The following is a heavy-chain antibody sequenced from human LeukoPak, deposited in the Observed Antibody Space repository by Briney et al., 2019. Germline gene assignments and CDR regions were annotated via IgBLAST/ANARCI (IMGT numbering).Heavy chain of an antibody. V-gene: IGHV3-7*04. CDR3: ARGDKLSGDY. Sequence: PGGSLRLSCAASGFTFSTYWMSWFRQAPGKGLEWVANIHQDGNEKYYVDSVKGRFTISRDNAKNSLYLQMNSLRAEDTAVYYCARGDKLSGDYWGQGTLVTVSS. D-gene: IGHD2-15*01. CDR2: IHQDGNEK. CDR1: GFTFSTYW. J-gene: IGHJ4*02.